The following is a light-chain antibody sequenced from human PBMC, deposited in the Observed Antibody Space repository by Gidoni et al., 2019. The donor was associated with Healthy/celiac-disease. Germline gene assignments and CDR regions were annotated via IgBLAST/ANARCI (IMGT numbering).Light chain of an antibody. CDR1: QSVSSY. CDR3: KRRSNWPKP. J-gene: IGKJ1*01. Sequence: EIVLTQSPATLSLSPGERATLSCRASQSVSSYLAGYKQNPGQAPRFLIYASPNRATGIPPSFSGSGLGTDFTLTTGSLGPENFAVNYCKRRSNWPKPSGQGTKVKSN. CDR2: ASP. V-gene: IGKV3-11*01.